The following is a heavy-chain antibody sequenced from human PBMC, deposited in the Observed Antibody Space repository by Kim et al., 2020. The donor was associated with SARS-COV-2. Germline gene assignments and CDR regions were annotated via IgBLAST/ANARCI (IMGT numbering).Heavy chain of an antibody. D-gene: IGHD3-10*01. CDR3: ASGPITGD. J-gene: IGHJ4*02. CDR2: GDTT. V-gene: IGHV3-23*01. Sequence: GDTTHYADSVKGRLTISRVNSMNTLYLQMHSLSAEDTAVYYCASGPITGDCGQGTLVTVSS.